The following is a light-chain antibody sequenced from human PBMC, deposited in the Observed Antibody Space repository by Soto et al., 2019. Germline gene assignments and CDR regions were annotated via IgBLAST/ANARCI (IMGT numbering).Light chain of an antibody. J-gene: IGLJ1*01. CDR1: TSNIGRNY. CDR2: GNS. CDR3: AVWDHSLSGYV. V-gene: IGLV1-47*01. Sequence: QSVLTQSPAASGTPGHRVIISCSGSTSNIGRNYVCWYQQFPGTAPKLLIYGNSQRPSRVPDRFSGSKSDTTASLAISGLRSEDEAEYFCAVWDHSLSGYVVGSGTKVTVL.